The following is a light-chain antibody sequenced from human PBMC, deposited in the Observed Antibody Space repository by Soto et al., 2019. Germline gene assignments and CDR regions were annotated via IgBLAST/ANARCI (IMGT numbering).Light chain of an antibody. V-gene: IGKV1-39*01. CDR2: AAS. Sequence: DIQMTQSPSSLSASVGDRVTITCRASQSISSYLNWYQQKPGKAPKLLIYAASSLQSVVPSTFSRSGSGTDFTLNISSLQPEDFATYYCQQSYSTPHTFGQGTKLEIK. CDR3: QQSYSTPHT. J-gene: IGKJ2*01. CDR1: QSISSY.